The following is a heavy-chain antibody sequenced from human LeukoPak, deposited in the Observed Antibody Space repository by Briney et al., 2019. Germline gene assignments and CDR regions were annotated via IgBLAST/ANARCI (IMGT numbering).Heavy chain of an antibody. V-gene: IGHV3-7*01. CDR3: ARDSELTY. J-gene: IGHJ4*02. D-gene: IGHD3-10*01. CDR1: GFTFSSYS. Sequence: GGSLRLSCAASGFTFSSYSMSWVRQAPGKGLEWVANIKEDGSETYYVDSVKGRFTISRNNAKNSLYLQMNSLRAEDTAVYYCARDSELTYWGQGTLVTVSS. CDR2: IKEDGSET.